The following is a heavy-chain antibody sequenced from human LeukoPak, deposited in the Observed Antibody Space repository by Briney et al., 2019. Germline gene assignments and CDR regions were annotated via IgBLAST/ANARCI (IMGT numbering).Heavy chain of an antibody. Sequence: SETLSLICTVSGGSISSYYWSWMRRPPGKGLEWMRYIYYSGSTNYNPSLTSRVTISVDTSKNQFSLKLSSVTAADTAVYYCARDKQWLAPYGMDVWGQGTTVTVSS. V-gene: IGHV4-59*01. CDR1: GGSISSYY. CDR3: ARDKQWLAPYGMDV. CDR2: IYYSGST. J-gene: IGHJ6*02. D-gene: IGHD6-19*01.